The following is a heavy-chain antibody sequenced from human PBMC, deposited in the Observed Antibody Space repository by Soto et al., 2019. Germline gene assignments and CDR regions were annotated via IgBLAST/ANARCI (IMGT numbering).Heavy chain of an antibody. V-gene: IGHV3-30-3*01. J-gene: IGHJ4*02. CDR1: GSTFSSYA. D-gene: IGHD2-2*01. CDR3: ARGPSSLTRFDY. Sequence: GGSLRLSCAASGSTFSSYAMHWVRQAPGKGLEWVAVISYDGSNKYYADSVKGRFTISRDNSKNTLYLQMNSLRAEDTAVYHCARGPSSLTRFDYWGQGTLVTVSS. CDR2: ISYDGSNK.